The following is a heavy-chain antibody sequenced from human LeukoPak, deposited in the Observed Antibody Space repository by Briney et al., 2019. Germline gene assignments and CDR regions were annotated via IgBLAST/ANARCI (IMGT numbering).Heavy chain of an antibody. CDR2: INHSGST. CDR1: GGSFSGYY. J-gene: IGHJ5*02. CDR3: ARVGSSSWKGFDP. V-gene: IGHV4-34*01. D-gene: IGHD6-13*01. Sequence: PSETLSLTCAVYGGSFSGYYWSWIRQPPGKGLAWIGEINHSGSTNYNPSLKSRVTISVDTSKNQFSLKLSSVTAADTAVYYCARVGSSSWKGFDPWGQGTLVTVSS.